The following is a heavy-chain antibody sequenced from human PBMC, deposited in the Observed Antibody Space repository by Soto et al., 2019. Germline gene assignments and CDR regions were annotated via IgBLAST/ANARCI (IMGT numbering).Heavy chain of an antibody. CDR2: IGADNGDT. V-gene: IGHV1-18*01. Sequence: QVQLVQSGAEVKTPGASVKVSCKASGYTFSTYGFSWVRQAPGQGLEWMGWIGADNGDTNDAQNFQSNVNMNTDTTTPQHSKESRRLPPDGTPVYFCVNDSKGAEGFEPRGQETHITVSS. D-gene: IGHD3-3*01. J-gene: IGHJ5*02. CDR3: VNDSKGAEGFEP. CDR1: GYTFSTYG.